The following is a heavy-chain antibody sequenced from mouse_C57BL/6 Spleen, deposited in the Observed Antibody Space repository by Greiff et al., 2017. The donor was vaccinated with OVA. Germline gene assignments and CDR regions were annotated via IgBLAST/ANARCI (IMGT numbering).Heavy chain of an antibody. V-gene: IGHV1-82*01. CDR2: IYPGDGDT. Sequence: VQLQESGPELVKPGASVKISCKASGYAFSSSWMNWVKQRPGKGLEWIGRIYPGDGDTNYNGKFKGKATLTADKSSSTAYMQLSSLTSEDSAVYFCAREGYYSNYVDYWGQGTTLTVSS. D-gene: IGHD2-5*01. J-gene: IGHJ2*01. CDR1: GYAFSSSW. CDR3: AREGYYSNYVDY.